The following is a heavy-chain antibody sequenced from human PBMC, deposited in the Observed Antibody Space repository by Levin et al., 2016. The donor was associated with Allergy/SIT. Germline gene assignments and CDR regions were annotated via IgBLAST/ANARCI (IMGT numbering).Heavy chain of an antibody. CDR1: GFTFSSFA. CDR2: ISDSGDRT. CDR3: ARQGTTVTRFDY. D-gene: IGHD4-17*01. J-gene: IGHJ4*02. Sequence: GESLKISCTASGFTFSSFAMSWVRQAPGKGLEWVSSISDSGDRTYYADSVKGRFTISRDNSKNTLYLQLSSLGTEDSAVYYCARQGTTVTRFDYWGQGTLVTVSS. V-gene: IGHV3-23*01.